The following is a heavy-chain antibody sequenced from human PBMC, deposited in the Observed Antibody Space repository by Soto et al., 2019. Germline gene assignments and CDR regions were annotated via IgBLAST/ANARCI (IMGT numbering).Heavy chain of an antibody. CDR3: ARQAGACGYYMDV. Sequence: QLQLQESGPGLVKPSETLSLTCTVSGGSISSSDYYWGWIRQPPGKGLEWIGAIYYSGTTYYSPSLQSRVTISVDTSKNQFSLKMRSVTAADTAVYFCARQAGACGYYMDVWGKGPTVTVSS. CDR1: GGSISSSDYY. J-gene: IGHJ6*03. CDR2: IYYSGTT. D-gene: IGHD2-21*01. V-gene: IGHV4-39*01.